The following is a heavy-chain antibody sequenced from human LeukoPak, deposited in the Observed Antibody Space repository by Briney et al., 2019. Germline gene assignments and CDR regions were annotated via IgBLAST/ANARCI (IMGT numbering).Heavy chain of an antibody. J-gene: IGHJ4*02. CDR3: ARGFPRIAARPRSPLSRFDY. Sequence: ASVKVSCKASGYTFTSYDINWVRQATGQGLEWMGWMNPNSGSTGYAQKFQGRVTMTRNTSISTAYMELSSLRSEDTAVYYCARGFPRIAARPRSPLSRFDYWGQGTLVTVSS. CDR2: MNPNSGST. CDR1: GYTFTSYD. V-gene: IGHV1-8*01. D-gene: IGHD6-6*01.